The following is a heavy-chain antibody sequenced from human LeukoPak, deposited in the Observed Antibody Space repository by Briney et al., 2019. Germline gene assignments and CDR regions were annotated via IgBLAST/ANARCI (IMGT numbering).Heavy chain of an antibody. Sequence: GGSLRLSCAASGFTFSNYAMHWVRQAPGKGLEWVSLISSGGTYEYYADSVKGRFTISIDNPKNTLYLQLNSLRAEDTAVYYCARDSTYYYDSGSSGPHYFDNWGQGTLVTVSS. D-gene: IGHD3-10*01. CDR2: ISSGGTYE. J-gene: IGHJ4*02. CDR1: GFTFSNYA. CDR3: ARDSTYYYDSGSSGPHYFDN. V-gene: IGHV3-30*01.